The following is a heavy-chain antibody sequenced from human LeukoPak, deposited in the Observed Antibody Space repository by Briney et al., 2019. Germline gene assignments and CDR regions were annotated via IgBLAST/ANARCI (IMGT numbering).Heavy chain of an antibody. D-gene: IGHD2-2*01. J-gene: IGHJ4*02. Sequence: GGSLRLSCAASGFTFDDYGMSWVRHAPGKGLEWVSGINWNGGSTGYGDSVKGRFTIPRDNAKNSLYLQMNSLRAEDMALYHCARDLRYCSSTSCSSGAHDYWGEGTLVSVSS. V-gene: IGHV3-20*01. CDR1: GFTFDDYG. CDR2: INWNGGST. CDR3: ARDLRYCSSTSCSSGAHDY.